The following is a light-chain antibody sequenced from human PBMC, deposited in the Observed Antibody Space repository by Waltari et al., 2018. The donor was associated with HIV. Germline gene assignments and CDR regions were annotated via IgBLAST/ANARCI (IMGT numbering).Light chain of an antibody. CDR1: SSNLGLSP. Sequence: QSVLTQPPSASGTPGQRVTISCSGGSSNLGLSPFYWYQQFPGTAPKLLIYRDNQWPPGVPDRFSGSKSGTSASLVISGLRSEDEADYYCAAWDDRLSGLFGGGTKVTVL. CDR3: AAWDDRLSGL. CDR2: RDN. J-gene: IGLJ2*01. V-gene: IGLV1-47*01.